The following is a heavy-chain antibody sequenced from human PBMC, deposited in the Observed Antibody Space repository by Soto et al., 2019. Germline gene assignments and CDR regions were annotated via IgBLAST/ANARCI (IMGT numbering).Heavy chain of an antibody. D-gene: IGHD4-17*01. V-gene: IGHV3-23*01. CDR3: AKDLSHDYGDSKYYFDY. CDR2: ISGSGGST. J-gene: IGHJ4*02. Sequence: GGSLRLSCAASGFTFSSYVMSWVRQAPGKGLEWVSAISGSGGSTYYADSVKGRFTISRDNSKNTLYLQMNSLRAEDTAVYYCAKDLSHDYGDSKYYFDYWGQGTLVTVSS. CDR1: GFTFSSYV.